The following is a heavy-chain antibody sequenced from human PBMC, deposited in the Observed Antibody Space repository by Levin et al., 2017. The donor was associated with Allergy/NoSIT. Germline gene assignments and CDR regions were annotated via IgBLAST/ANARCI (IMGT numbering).Heavy chain of an antibody. CDR3: ARNGRRGELLRGPPEYYFDY. D-gene: IGHD1-26*01. J-gene: IGHJ4*02. V-gene: IGHV5-51*01. Sequence: GGSLRLSCKGSGYSFTSYWIGWVRQMPGKGLEWMGIIYPGDSDTRYSASFQGQVTISADKSISTAYLQWSSLRASDTAMYYCARNGRRGELLRGPPEYYFDYWGQGTLVTVSS. CDR2: IYPGDSDT. CDR1: GYSFTSYW.